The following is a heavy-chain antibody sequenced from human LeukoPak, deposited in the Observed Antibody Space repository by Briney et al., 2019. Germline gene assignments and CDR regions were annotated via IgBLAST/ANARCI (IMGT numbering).Heavy chain of an antibody. CDR1: GFTVSSNY. V-gene: IGHV3-7*04. CDR2: IKQDGSEK. J-gene: IGHJ4*02. CDR3: ARGEYSGHDWCFDY. D-gene: IGHD5-12*01. Sequence: LGGSLRLSCAASGFTVSSNYMSWVRQAPGKGLEWVANIKQDGSEKYYVDSVKGRFTISRDNAKNSLYLQMNSLRAEDTAVYYCARGEYSGHDWCFDYWGQGTLVTVSS.